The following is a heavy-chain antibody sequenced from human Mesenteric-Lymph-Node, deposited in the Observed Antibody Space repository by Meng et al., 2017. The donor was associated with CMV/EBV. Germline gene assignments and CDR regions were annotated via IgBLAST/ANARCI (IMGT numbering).Heavy chain of an antibody. J-gene: IGHJ6*02. CDR2: INHSGST. D-gene: IGHD2-2*01. CDR3: ASVCSSTSCYYYYGMDV. CDR1: GGSFSGYY. V-gene: IGHV4-34*01. Sequence: GSLRLSCAVSGGSFSGYYWSWIRQPPGKGLEWIGEINHSGSTNYNPSLKSRVTISVDTSKNQFSLKLSSVTAADTAVYYCASVCSSTSCYYYYGMDVWGQGTTVTVSS.